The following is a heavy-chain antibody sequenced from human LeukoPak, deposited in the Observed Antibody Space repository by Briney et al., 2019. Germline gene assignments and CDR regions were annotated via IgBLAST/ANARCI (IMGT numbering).Heavy chain of an antibody. CDR1: GFTFSSYS. CDR2: ISSSSSTI. Sequence: PGGSLRLSCAASGFTFSSYSMNWVRHAPGKGLELVSYISSSSSTIYYADSVKGRFTISRDNAKNSLYLQMNSLRAEDTAVYYCARGAGLLWFGELLEVDYWGQGTLVTVSS. D-gene: IGHD3-10*01. CDR3: ARGAGLLWFGELLEVDY. V-gene: IGHV3-48*01. J-gene: IGHJ4*02.